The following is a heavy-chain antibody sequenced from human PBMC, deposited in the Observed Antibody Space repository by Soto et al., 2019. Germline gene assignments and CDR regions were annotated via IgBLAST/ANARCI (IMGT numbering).Heavy chain of an antibody. J-gene: IGHJ4*02. CDR3: AKQQLIPRIFEH. CDR1: GYSFSTHA. D-gene: IGHD6-13*01. V-gene: IGHV1-3*01. CDR2: INGGNDHT. Sequence: QVQLVQSGAEVRKPGASVKVSCKASGYSFSTHAIHWVRQGPGQRLEWMGWINGGNDHTKYSQNFQGRLTITRDTAANTAYMELRSLKSEDTAIYYCAKQQLIPRIFEHWGQGTLVTVSS.